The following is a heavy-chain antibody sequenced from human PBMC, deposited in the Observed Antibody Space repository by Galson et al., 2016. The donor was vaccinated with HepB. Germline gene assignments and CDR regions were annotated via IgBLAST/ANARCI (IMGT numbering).Heavy chain of an antibody. CDR3: ATLSERPGEYFFNY. D-gene: IGHD2-21*01. CDR2: IYAGGST. Sequence: SLRLSCAASGFTVSSNYMSWVRQAPGKGLEWVSVIYAGGSTYYADSVKGRFIISRDNSKNTLYLQMNTLRDDDTAGYYYATLSERPGEYFFNYWGQGTLVTVSS. J-gene: IGHJ4*02. V-gene: IGHV3-53*01. CDR1: GFTVSSNY.